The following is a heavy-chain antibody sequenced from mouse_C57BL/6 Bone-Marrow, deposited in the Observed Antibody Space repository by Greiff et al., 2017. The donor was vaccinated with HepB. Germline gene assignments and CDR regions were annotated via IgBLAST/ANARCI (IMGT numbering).Heavy chain of an antibody. CDR3: ARCGHYYGSSYFDY. CDR1: GFTFTDYY. Sequence: EVKLVESGGGLVQPGGSLSLSCAASGFTFTDYYMSWVRQPPGKALEWLGFIRNKANGYTTEYSASVKGRFTISRDNSQSILYLQMIALRAEDSAAYYCARCGHYYGSSYFDYWGQGTTLTVSS. CDR2: IRNKANGYTT. D-gene: IGHD1-1*01. J-gene: IGHJ2*01. V-gene: IGHV7-3*01.